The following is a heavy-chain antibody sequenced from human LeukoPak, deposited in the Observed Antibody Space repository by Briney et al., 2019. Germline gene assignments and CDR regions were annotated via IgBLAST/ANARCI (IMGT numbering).Heavy chain of an antibody. CDR1: GFTFSSYW. V-gene: IGHV3-7*04. CDR2: INQDGSEE. Sequence: GGSLRLSCVASGFTFSSYWMSWVRQAPGKGLEWVANINQDGSEEYYVDFVKGRFTISRDNVKNSLYLQMNSLRAEDTAVYYCARAYDYLWGSYRLYYFDYWGQGTLVIVSS. D-gene: IGHD3-16*02. CDR3: ARAYDYLWGSYRLYYFDY. J-gene: IGHJ4*02.